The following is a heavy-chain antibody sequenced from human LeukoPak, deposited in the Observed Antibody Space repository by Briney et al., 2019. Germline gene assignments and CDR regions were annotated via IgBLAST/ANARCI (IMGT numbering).Heavy chain of an antibody. Sequence: ASVKVSCKASGGTFSSYAISWVRQAPGQGLEWMGRIIPILGIANYAQKFQGRVTITADKSTSTAYMELSSLRSEDTAVYYCARVSGSYSWNLDYWGQGTLVTVSS. CDR1: GGTFSSYA. CDR3: ARVSGSYSWNLDY. V-gene: IGHV1-69*04. J-gene: IGHJ4*02. D-gene: IGHD1-26*01. CDR2: IIPILGIA.